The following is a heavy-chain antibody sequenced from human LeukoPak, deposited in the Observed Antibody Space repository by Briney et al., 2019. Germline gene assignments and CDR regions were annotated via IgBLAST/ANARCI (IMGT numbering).Heavy chain of an antibody. D-gene: IGHD4-17*01. J-gene: IGHJ4*02. Sequence: SETLSLTCSVSGGSISSYYWSWIRQPPGKGLEWIGYIYYSGSTNYNPSLKSRVTISVDTSKNQFSLKLCSVTAADTAVYYCARGPDYGDRRYYFDYWGQGTLVTVSS. V-gene: IGHV4-59*01. CDR3: ARGPDYGDRRYYFDY. CDR2: IYYSGST. CDR1: GGSISSYY.